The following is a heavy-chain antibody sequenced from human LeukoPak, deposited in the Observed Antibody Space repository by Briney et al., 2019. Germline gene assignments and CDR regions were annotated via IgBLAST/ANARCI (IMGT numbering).Heavy chain of an antibody. CDR2: INPNSGGT. D-gene: IGHD5-24*01. J-gene: IGHJ4*02. CDR3: ARDLGDGYITEMGSFDY. CDR1: GYTFTGYY. Sequence: ASVKVSCKASGYTFTGYYMHWVRQAPGQGLEWMGWINPNSGGTNYAQKFQGRVTMTRDTSISTAYMELSRLRSDDTAVYYCARDLGDGYITEMGSFDYWGQGTLVTVSS. V-gene: IGHV1-2*02.